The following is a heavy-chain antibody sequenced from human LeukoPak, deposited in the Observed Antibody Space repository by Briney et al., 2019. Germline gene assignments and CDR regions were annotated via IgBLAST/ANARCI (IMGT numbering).Heavy chain of an antibody. CDR3: ARGGCSSTSCYSSWFGP. D-gene: IGHD2-2*01. CDR2: IIPIFGTA. Sequence: ASVKVSCKASGGTFSSYAISWVRQAPGQGLEWMGGIIPIFGTANYAQKFQGRVTITADKSTSTAYMELSSLRSEDTAVYYCARGGCSSTSCYSSWFGPWGQGTLVTVSS. J-gene: IGHJ5*02. CDR1: GGTFSSYA. V-gene: IGHV1-69*06.